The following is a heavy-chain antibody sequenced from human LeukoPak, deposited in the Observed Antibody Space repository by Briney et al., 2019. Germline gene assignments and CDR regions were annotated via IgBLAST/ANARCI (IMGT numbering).Heavy chain of an antibody. CDR2: MNPNSGNT. V-gene: IGHV1-8*03. CDR3: ARGYSSSWYGNYYYYYMDV. CDR1: GGTFSSYA. Sequence: VASVKVSCKASGGTFSSYAISWVRQAPGQGLEWMGWMNPNSGNTGYAQKFQGRVTITRNTSISTAYMELSSLRSEDTAVYYCARGYSSSWYGNYYYYYMDVWGKGTTVTVSS. D-gene: IGHD6-13*01. J-gene: IGHJ6*03.